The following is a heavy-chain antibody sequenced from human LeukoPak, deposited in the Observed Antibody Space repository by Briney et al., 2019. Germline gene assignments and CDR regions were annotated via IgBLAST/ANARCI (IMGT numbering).Heavy chain of an antibody. D-gene: IGHD2/OR15-2a*01. CDR1: GFTFTDHS. V-gene: IGHV1-2*02. J-gene: IGHJ4*02. CDR2: IGPHSTFT. Sequence: ASMKVSCKSSGFTFTDHSIHWVRQGPGQGLEWMGYIGPHSTFTSSPQEFRGRVTMTRDASMSTAYMELTRLTSDDTAVYYCVREGEGPLSKDFDYWGQGTLVTVSS. CDR3: VREGEGPLSKDFDY.